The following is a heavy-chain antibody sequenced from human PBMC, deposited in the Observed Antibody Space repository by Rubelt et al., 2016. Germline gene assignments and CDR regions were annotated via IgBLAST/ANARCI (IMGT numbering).Heavy chain of an antibody. J-gene: IGHJ3*02. CDR1: GGSFSGYY. D-gene: IGHD2-15*01. Sequence: QVQLQQWGAGLLKPSETLSLTCAVYGGSFSGYYWSWIRQPPGKGLEWIGEINHSGSTNYNPSLKSRVTISIDKSKNQYSLKCKLVTAAETAVDYCARASSQFGGLAASCIDIWGQGTLVTVSS. V-gene: IGHV4-34*01. CDR2: INHSGST. CDR3: ARASSQFGGLAASCIDI.